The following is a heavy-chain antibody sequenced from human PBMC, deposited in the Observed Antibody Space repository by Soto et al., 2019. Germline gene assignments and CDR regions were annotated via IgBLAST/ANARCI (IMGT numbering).Heavy chain of an antibody. J-gene: IGHJ5*02. CDR2: INHSGST. V-gene: IGHV4-34*01. CDR3: ARGNYIVPTDLRFNWFDP. D-gene: IGHD5-12*01. CDR1: GGSFSGYY. Sequence: SETLSLTCAVYGGSFSGYYWSWIRQPPGKGLEWIGEINHSGSTNYNPSLKSRVTISVDTSKNQFSLKLSSVTAADTAVYCCARGNYIVPTDLRFNWFDPWGQGTLVTVSS.